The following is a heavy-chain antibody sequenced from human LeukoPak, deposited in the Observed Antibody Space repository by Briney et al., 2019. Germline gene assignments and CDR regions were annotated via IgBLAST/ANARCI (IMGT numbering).Heavy chain of an antibody. Sequence: PSETLSLTCTVSGGSISSYYWSWIRQPPGKGLEWIGYIYYSGSTNYNPSLKSRVTISVDTSKNQFSLKLSSVTAADTAVYYCARDRLGTYGMEVWGQGTTVTVSS. CDR2: IYYSGST. J-gene: IGHJ6*02. D-gene: IGHD1-1*01. CDR3: ARDRLGTYGMEV. CDR1: GGSISSYY. V-gene: IGHV4-59*01.